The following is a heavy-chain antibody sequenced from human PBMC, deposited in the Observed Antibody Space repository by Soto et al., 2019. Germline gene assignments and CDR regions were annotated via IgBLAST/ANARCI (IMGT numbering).Heavy chain of an antibody. CDR3: ARDLSWAFDH. V-gene: IGHV3-48*02. CDR1: GFTFDDYA. D-gene: IGHD6-13*01. CDR2: IRGTTTI. J-gene: IGHJ4*02. Sequence: GGSLRLSCAASGFTFDDYAMNWVRQAPGKGLEWISYIRGTTTISYADSVKGRFTISRDNAENSLYLQMNSLRDEDTAVYYCARDLSWAFDHWGQGALVTVSS.